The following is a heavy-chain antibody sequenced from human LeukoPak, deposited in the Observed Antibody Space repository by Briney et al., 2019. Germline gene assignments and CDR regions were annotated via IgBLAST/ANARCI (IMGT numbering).Heavy chain of an antibody. Sequence: PGGSLRLSCAVSGFTLSSYAMTWVRQAPGEGLEWVSAVTCSGSNTYYADSVKGRFTISRDNSMNTLFLQMNSRRVEDTAVYYCARLGYCSGGSCEFTSPDHWGQGTLVTVSS. CDR1: GFTLSSYA. D-gene: IGHD2-15*01. CDR3: ARLGYCSGGSCEFTSPDH. CDR2: VTCSGSNT. V-gene: IGHV3-23*01. J-gene: IGHJ4*02.